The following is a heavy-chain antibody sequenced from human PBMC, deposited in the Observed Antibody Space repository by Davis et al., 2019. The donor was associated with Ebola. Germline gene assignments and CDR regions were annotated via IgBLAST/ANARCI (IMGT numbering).Heavy chain of an antibody. CDR2: ISGSGGST. V-gene: IGHV3-23*01. CDR1: GFTFSSYA. J-gene: IGHJ5*02. D-gene: IGHD3-16*01. CDR3: AKDNMGESINWFDP. Sequence: PGGSLRLSCAASGFTFSSYAMSWVRQAPGKGLEWVSAISGSGGSTYYADSVKGRFTISRDNSKNTLYLQMNSLRAGDTAVYYCAKDNMGESINWFDPWGQGTLVTVSS.